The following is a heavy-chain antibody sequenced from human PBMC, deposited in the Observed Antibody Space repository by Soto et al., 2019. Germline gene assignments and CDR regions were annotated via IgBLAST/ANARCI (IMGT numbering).Heavy chain of an antibody. J-gene: IGHJ4*02. CDR1: GFTFSSYS. CDR3: ARVNYYGSGSPDY. Sequence: GGSLRLSCAASGFTFSSYSMNWIRQAPGKGLEWVSYISSSSSTIYYADSVKGRFTISRDNAKNSLYLQMNSLRAEDTAVYYRARVNYYGSGSPDYWGQGTLVTVSS. CDR2: ISSSSSTI. V-gene: IGHV3-48*01. D-gene: IGHD3-10*01.